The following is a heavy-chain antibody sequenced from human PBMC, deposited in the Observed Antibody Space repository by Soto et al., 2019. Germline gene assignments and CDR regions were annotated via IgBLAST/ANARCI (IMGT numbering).Heavy chain of an antibody. J-gene: IGHJ4*02. CDR2: ISGSDGKT. CDR1: GFSFGSYA. V-gene: IGHV3-23*01. Sequence: GALRFSCADSGFSFGSYALSWVRQAPGKGLEWVSTISGSDGKTFYADSVKGRFSISRDTSQSTLYLQMNSLRADDTAMYYCARWSYLDYWGQGTRVTVSS. D-gene: IGHD3-3*01. CDR3: ARWSYLDY.